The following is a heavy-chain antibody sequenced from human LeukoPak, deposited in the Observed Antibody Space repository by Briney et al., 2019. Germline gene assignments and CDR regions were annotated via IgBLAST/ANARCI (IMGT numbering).Heavy chain of an antibody. CDR2: IYSGGST. D-gene: IGHD3-22*01. CDR3: AKDRYMPPPLYDSSGYYYVGY. Sequence: GGSLRLSCAASGFTVSSNYMSWVRQAPGKGLEWVSVIYSGGSTYYADSVKGRFTISRDNSKNTLYLQMNSLRAEDTAVYYCAKDRYMPPPLYDSSGYYYVGYWGQGTLVTVSS. CDR1: GFTVSSNY. J-gene: IGHJ4*02. V-gene: IGHV3-66*02.